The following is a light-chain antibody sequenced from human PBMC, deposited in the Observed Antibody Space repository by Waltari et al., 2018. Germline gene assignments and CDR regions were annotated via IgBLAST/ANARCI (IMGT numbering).Light chain of an antibody. J-gene: IGKJ1*01. Sequence: EIVLPQSPGTRSLAPGERATLSCRASQSVSRTLAWYQQKPGQAPSLLIYAASTRATGIPDRFSGSGSGTDFSLTISRLEPEDFAVYYCQHYVRLPATFGQGTKVEIK. CDR1: QSVSRT. CDR2: AAS. V-gene: IGKV3-20*01. CDR3: QHYVRLPAT.